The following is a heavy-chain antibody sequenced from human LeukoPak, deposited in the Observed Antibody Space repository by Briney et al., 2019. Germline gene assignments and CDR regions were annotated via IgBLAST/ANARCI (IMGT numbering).Heavy chain of an antibody. CDR2: ISSSGSTI. CDR3: TLYFYDSSGCPSFDY. D-gene: IGHD3-22*01. Sequence: TGGSLRLSCAASGFTFSRHSMNWVRQAPGKGLEWVSYISSSGSTIYYADSVKGRFTISRDNAKNSLYLQMNSLRDEDTAVYYCTLYFYDSSGCPSFDYWGQGTLVTVSS. V-gene: IGHV3-48*02. J-gene: IGHJ4*02. CDR1: GFTFSRHS.